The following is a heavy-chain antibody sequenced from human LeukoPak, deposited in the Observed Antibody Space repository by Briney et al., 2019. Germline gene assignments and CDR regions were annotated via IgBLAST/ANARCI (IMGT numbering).Heavy chain of an antibody. CDR2: INSDGSST. V-gene: IGHV3-74*01. Sequence: PGGSLRLSCAASGFTFSSYWMHWVRRAPGKGLVWVSRINSDGSSTSYADSVKGRFTISRDNAKNALYLQMNSLRAEDTAVYYCARRPSYYDYVWGSYRLLPSGFDPWGQGTLVTVSS. CDR3: ARRPSYYDYVWGSYRLLPSGFDP. J-gene: IGHJ5*02. CDR1: GFTFSSYW. D-gene: IGHD3-16*02.